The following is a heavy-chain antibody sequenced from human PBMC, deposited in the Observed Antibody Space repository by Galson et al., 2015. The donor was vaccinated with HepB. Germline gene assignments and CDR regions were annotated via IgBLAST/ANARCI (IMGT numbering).Heavy chain of an antibody. CDR3: ARDGEDIVVVPAGNWYFDL. V-gene: IGHV3-21*01. D-gene: IGHD2-2*01. CDR1: GFTFSSNS. Sequence: SLRLSCAASGFTFSSNSMNWVRQAPGKGLEWVSSISSSSSYIYYADSVKGRFTIARDNAKNSLYLQMNSLRAEDTAAYYCARDGEDIVVVPAGNWYFDLWGRGTLVTVSS. J-gene: IGHJ2*01. CDR2: ISSSSSYI.